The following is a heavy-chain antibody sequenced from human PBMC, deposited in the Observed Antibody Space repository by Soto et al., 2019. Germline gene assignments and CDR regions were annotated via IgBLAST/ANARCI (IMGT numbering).Heavy chain of an antibody. V-gene: IGHV4-34*01. CDR1: GGSFSGYY. CDR2: INHSGST. Sequence: PSETLSLTCAVYGGSFSGYYWSWIRQPPGKGLEWIGEINHSGSTNYNPSLKSRVTISVDTSKNQFSLKLSSVTAADTAVYYCARGRSLIILLWFGTPFDYWGQGTLVTVSS. D-gene: IGHD3-10*01. J-gene: IGHJ4*02. CDR3: ARGRSLIILLWFGTPFDY.